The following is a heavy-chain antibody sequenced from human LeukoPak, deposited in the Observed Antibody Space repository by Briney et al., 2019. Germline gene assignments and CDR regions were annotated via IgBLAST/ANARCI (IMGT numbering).Heavy chain of an antibody. CDR2: IIAIFGTA. Sequence: SVKVSCKASGGTFSSYAISWVRQAPGQGLEWMGGIIAIFGTANYAQKFQGRVTITADESTSTAYMELSSLRSEDTAVYYCARDWKPLRIAAAGTMNYYYYGMDVWGQGTTVTVSS. CDR1: GGTFSSYA. D-gene: IGHD6-13*01. CDR3: ARDWKPLRIAAAGTMNYYYYGMDV. V-gene: IGHV1-69*13. J-gene: IGHJ6*02.